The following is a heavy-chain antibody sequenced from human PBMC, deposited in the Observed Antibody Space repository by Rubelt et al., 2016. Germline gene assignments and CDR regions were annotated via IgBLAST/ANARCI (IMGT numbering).Heavy chain of an antibody. CDR3: ATGIVVVPAHVPSRDY. D-gene: IGHD2-2*01. CDR1: GGTFSSYA. J-gene: IGHJ4*02. V-gene: IGHV1-24*01. CDR2: FDPEDGET. Sequence: LVQSGAEVKKPGSSVKVSCKASGGTFSSYAISWVRQAPGQGLEWMGGFDPEDGETIYAQKFQGRVTMTEDTSTDTAYMALSSLRSEDTAVYYCATGIVVVPAHVPSRDYWGQGTLVTVSS.